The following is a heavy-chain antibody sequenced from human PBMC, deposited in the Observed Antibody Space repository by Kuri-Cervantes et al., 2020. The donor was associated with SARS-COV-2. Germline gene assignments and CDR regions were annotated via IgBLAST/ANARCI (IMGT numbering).Heavy chain of an antibody. CDR3: ARGVGAAVAGTLITIYYYYGMGV. V-gene: IGHV4-34*01. J-gene: IGHJ6*02. CDR1: GGSFSGYY. Sequence: ESLKISCAVYGGSFSGYYWSWIRQPPGKGLEWIGEINHSGSTNYNPSLKSRVTISVDTSKNQFSLKLSSVTAADTAVYYCARGVGAAVAGTLITIYYYYGMGVRGQGTTVTVSS. D-gene: IGHD6-19*01. CDR2: INHSGST.